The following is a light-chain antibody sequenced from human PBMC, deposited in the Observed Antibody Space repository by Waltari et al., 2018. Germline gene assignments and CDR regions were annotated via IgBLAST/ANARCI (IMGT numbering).Light chain of an antibody. J-gene: IGKJ4*01. V-gene: IGKV4-1*01. CDR1: KSVLYSANNKDY. CDR3: QQYYGVPLT. Sequence: DIVMTQSPDFLAVSLGERATINCKSSKSVLYSANNKDYLAWYQQKPGQPPKLLIFWASTRESGVPARFSGSGSGTDFTLTISSLQAEDVAVYYCQQYYGVPLTFGGGTKVEIK. CDR2: WAS.